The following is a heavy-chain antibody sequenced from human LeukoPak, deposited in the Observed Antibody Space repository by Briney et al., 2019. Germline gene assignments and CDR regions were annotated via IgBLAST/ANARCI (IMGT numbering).Heavy chain of an antibody. V-gene: IGHV4-34*01. CDR3: AGYSGYDYYYYYGMDV. J-gene: IGHJ6*02. Sequence: SETLSLTCAVYGGSFSGYYWSWIRQPPGKGLEWIGEVNHSGSTNYNPSLKSRVTISVDTSKNQFSLKLSSVTAADTAVYYCAGYSGYDYYYYYGMDVWGQGTTVTVSS. D-gene: IGHD5-12*01. CDR2: VNHSGST. CDR1: GGSFSGYY.